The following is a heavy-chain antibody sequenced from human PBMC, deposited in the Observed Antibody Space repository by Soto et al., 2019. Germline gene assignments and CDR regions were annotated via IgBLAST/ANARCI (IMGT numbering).Heavy chain of an antibody. Sequence: EVQLVQSGAEVKKPGESLKISCKGSGYSFTSDWIGWVRQMPGKGLEWMGIIYPGDSDTRYSPSFQGQVTISADKSISTAYLQWSSLKASDTAMYYCARLKRDGYNYSPLYYWGQGTLVTVSS. CDR1: GYSFTSDW. J-gene: IGHJ4*02. CDR2: IYPGDSDT. D-gene: IGHD5-12*01. CDR3: ARLKRDGYNYSPLYY. V-gene: IGHV5-51*03.